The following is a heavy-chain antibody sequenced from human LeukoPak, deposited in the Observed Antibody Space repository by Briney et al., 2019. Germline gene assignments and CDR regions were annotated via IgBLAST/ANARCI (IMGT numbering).Heavy chain of an antibody. CDR1: GYTFTGYY. D-gene: IGHD6-13*01. J-gene: IGHJ6*03. Sequence: ASVKVSCKASGYTFTGYYMHWVRQAPGQGLEWMGWINPNSGGTNYAQKFQGRVTMTRDTSISTAYMELSRLRSDDTAVYYCARAQQDRIPQQQLVLYYYYYYMDVWGKGTTVTVSS. CDR3: ARAQQDRIPQQQLVLYYYYYYMDV. V-gene: IGHV1-2*02. CDR2: INPNSGGT.